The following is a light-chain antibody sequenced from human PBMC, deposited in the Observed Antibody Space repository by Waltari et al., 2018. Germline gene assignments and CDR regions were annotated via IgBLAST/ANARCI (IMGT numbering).Light chain of an antibody. J-gene: IGKJ1*01. CDR3: QHYVSLPVT. Sequence: EIVLTQSPGTLSLSPGERATLSCRASQSVSRALAWYQQNPGQARRLLIYGASNRATGIPDRFSGSGSGTDFSLIISRLEPEDFAVYYCQHYVSLPVTFGQGTKVEIK. CDR2: GAS. V-gene: IGKV3-20*01. CDR1: QSVSRA.